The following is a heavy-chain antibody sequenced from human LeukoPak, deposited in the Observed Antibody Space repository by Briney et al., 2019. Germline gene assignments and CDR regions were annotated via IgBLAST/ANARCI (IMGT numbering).Heavy chain of an antibody. J-gene: IGHJ3*02. D-gene: IGHD2-15*01. CDR1: GYTFTSYA. CDR3: ARSREDIVVVVASYGDAFDI. Sequence: ASVKVSCKASGYTFTSYAMHWVRQAPGQRLEWMGWINACNGNTKYSQKFQGRVTITRDTSASTAYMELSSLRSEDTAVYYCARSREDIVVVVASYGDAFDIWGQGTMVTVSS. V-gene: IGHV1-3*01. CDR2: INACNGNT.